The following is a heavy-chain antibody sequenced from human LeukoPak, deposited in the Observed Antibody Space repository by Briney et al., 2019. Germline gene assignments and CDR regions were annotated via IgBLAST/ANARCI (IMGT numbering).Heavy chain of an antibody. J-gene: IGHJ4*02. D-gene: IGHD3-22*01. CDR2: FTGDDGST. V-gene: IGHV3-23*01. CDR3: AKSSDTDEFDY. CDR1: GFTFSSYA. Sequence: GGSLRLSCAASGFTFSSYAMSWVRQAPGKGLEWVSVFTGDDGSTYYVDSVKGRFTISRDNSKNTLYLQMNSLRAEDTAVYYCAKSSDTDEFDYWGQGTLVTVSS.